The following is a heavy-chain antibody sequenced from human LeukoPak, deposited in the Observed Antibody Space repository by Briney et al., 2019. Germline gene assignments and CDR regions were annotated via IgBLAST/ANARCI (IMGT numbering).Heavy chain of an antibody. Sequence: GGSLRLSCVGSGFTFTDYAMSWVRQAPGKGLEWVSAFSGIGGYIYYADSVKGRFTVSRDNSKSTLYLQMNSLMADDTAVYYWAKDRVSDSRGYTNEHYFDYWGQGTLVTVSS. V-gene: IGHV3-23*01. CDR1: GFTFTDYA. J-gene: IGHJ4*02. CDR2: FSGIGGYI. D-gene: IGHD3-22*01. CDR3: AKDRVSDSRGYTNEHYFDY.